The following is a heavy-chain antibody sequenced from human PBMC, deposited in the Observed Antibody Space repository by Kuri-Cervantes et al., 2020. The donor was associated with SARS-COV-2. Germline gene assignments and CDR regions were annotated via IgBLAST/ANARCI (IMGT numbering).Heavy chain of an antibody. CDR2: ISGSGGST. CDR3: AKDGGTVYDDWLQYHFDY. J-gene: IGHJ4*02. Sequence: GGSLRLSCAASGFTISSYAMSWVRQAPGKGLEWVSAISGSGGSTYYADSVKGRFTISRDNSKNTLYLQMNSLRAEDTAVYYCAKDGGTVYDDWLQYHFDYWGQGTLVTVSS. V-gene: IGHV3-23*01. D-gene: IGHD5-24*01. CDR1: GFTISSYA.